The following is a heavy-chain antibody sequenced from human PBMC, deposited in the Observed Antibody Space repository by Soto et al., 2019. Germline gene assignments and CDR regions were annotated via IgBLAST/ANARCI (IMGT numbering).Heavy chain of an antibody. D-gene: IGHD3-10*01. V-gene: IGHV3-48*01. J-gene: IGHJ6*03. CDR3: ARGTGYYYYYYMDV. CDR1: GFTFSSYS. Sequence: EVQLVESGGGLVQPGGSLRLSCAASGFTFSSYSMNWVRQAPGKGLEWVSYISSSSSTIYYADSVKGRFTISRDNAKNSLYLQINSLRAEDTAVYYCARGTGYYYYYYMDVWGKGTTVTVSS. CDR2: ISSSSSTI.